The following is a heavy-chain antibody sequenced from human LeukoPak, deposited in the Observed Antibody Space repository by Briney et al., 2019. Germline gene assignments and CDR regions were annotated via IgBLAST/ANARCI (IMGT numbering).Heavy chain of an antibody. J-gene: IGHJ4*02. CDR1: GYTFTNYA. Sequence: ASVKVSCKASGYTFTNYAMNWVRQAPGQGLEWMGWINTNTGNPTYAQGFTGRFVFSLDTSVSTAYLQISSLKTEDTAVYYCASDYCSSTNRYPDYWGQGTLVTVSS. D-gene: IGHD2-2*01. V-gene: IGHV7-4-1*02. CDR2: INTNTGNP. CDR3: ASDYCSSTNRYPDY.